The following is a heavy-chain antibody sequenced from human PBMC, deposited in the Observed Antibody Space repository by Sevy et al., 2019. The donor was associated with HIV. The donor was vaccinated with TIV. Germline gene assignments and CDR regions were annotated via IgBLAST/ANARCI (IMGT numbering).Heavy chain of an antibody. CDR2: INHSGST. CDR1: GGSFSGYY. J-gene: IGHJ5*02. V-gene: IGHV4-34*01. D-gene: IGHD4-17*01. CDR3: ARGYGDSPTNWFDP. Sequence: SETLSLTCAVYGGSFSGYYWSWIRQPPGKGLEWIGEINHSGSTNYNPSLKSRVTISVDTSKNQFSLKLSSVTAADTAVYDWARGYGDSPTNWFDPWGQGTLVTVSS.